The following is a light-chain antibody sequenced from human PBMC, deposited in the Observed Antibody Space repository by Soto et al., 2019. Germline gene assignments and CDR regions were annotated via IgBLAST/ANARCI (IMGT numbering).Light chain of an antibody. CDR3: QQYGSSPT. Sequence: EIVLTQSPGTLSLSPGKRATLSCRSSQSVSSSYLAWYQHKPGQAPRLLIYDVSSRATGIPDRFSGSGSGTDFTLTISRLEPEDFAVYYCQQYGSSPTFGQGTKVELK. CDR1: QSVSSSY. CDR2: DVS. V-gene: IGKV3-20*01. J-gene: IGKJ1*01.